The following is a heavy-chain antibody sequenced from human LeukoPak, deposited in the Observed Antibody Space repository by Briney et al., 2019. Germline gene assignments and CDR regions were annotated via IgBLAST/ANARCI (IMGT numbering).Heavy chain of an antibody. D-gene: IGHD2-2*01. CDR2: ISGSSSTI. V-gene: IGHV3-11*04. J-gene: IGHJ4*02. Sequence: PGGSLRLSCAASGFTFSDYYMSWIRQAPGKGLEWVSYISGSSSTIYYADSVKGRFIISRDNAKNSLYLQMNSLRAEDTAVYYCARSGPCSSTTCSLGTGDYWGQGTLVTVSS. CDR1: GFTFSDYY. CDR3: ARSGPCSSTTCSLGTGDY.